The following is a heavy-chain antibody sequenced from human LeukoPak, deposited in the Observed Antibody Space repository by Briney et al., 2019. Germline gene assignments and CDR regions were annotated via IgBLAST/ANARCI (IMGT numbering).Heavy chain of an antibody. CDR2: MNPNSRNT. CDR1: GYTFTSYD. D-gene: IGHD6-13*01. Sequence: ASVKVSCKASGYTFTSYDINWVRQATGQGLEWMGWMNPNSRNTGYAQKFQGRIIVSRNTSISTAYMELSSLTSEDTAIYYCARIAAAGNRRLNYWGQGTLVTVAS. CDR3: ARIAAAGNRRLNY. J-gene: IGHJ4*02. V-gene: IGHV1-8*01.